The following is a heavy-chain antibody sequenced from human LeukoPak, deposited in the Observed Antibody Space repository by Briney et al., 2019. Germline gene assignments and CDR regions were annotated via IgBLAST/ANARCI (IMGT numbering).Heavy chain of an antibody. CDR2: ITSSSRYI. Sequence: GGSLRLSCAASGFTVSSNFLSWVRQAPGKGLEWVSSITSSSRYIYYADSVKGRFTISRDNAKSSLYLQMNSLRAEDTAVYYCARDPYSGSYGDYYYYYMDAWGKGTTVTISS. CDR3: ARDPYSGSYGDYYYYYMDA. D-gene: IGHD1-26*01. CDR1: GFTVSSNF. J-gene: IGHJ6*03. V-gene: IGHV3-21*01.